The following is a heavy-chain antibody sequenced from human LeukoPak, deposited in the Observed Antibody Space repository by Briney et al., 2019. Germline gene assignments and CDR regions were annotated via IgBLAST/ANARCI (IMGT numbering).Heavy chain of an antibody. Sequence: GGSLRLSCSASGFTFSTYTIHWVRQAPGKGLEYVSAISSNGGSTYYADSVKGRFTISRDNSKNILYLQMSSLRAEDTAVYYCVVSYLYAFDIWGQGTMVSVSS. J-gene: IGHJ3*02. CDR3: VVSYLYAFDI. CDR1: GFTFSTYT. D-gene: IGHD5-18*01. CDR2: ISSNGGST. V-gene: IGHV3-64D*09.